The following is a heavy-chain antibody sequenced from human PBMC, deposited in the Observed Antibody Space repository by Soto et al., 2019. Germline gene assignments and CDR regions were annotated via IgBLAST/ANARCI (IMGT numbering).Heavy chain of an antibody. CDR2: ISYDGDYT. Sequence: QVQLVESGGGVVQPGRSLTLSCVVSGVTFRTYGIHWVRQAPGKGLEWVAAISYDGDYTSYADSVKGRFTISRDNSKNTIYLQLTSLGAEDTALYYCAKSDRGVFGVVMSPALDPLDVWGQGTMVAVSS. J-gene: IGHJ3*01. CDR1: GVTFRTYG. CDR3: AKSDRGVFGVVMSPALDPLDV. V-gene: IGHV3-30*18. D-gene: IGHD3-3*01.